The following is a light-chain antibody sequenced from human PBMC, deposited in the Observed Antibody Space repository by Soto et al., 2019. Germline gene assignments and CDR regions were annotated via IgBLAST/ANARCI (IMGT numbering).Light chain of an antibody. CDR2: LGS. J-gene: IGKJ1*01. CDR3: MQTLQTWT. CDR1: QSLLHSNGYNY. V-gene: IGKV2-28*01. Sequence: DIVMTQSPLSLPVTPGEPASISCRSSQSLLHSNGYNYLDWYLQKPGQSPQPLIYLGSNRASGVPDRFSGSGSGTGFTLKISRVEAEDVGVYYCMQTLQTWTFGQGTKVEIK.